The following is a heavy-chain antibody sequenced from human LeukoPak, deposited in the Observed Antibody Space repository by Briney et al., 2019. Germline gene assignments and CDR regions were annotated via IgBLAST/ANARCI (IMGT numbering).Heavy chain of an antibody. V-gene: IGHV4-39*07. CDR1: GGSITRSSYY. Sequence: PSETLSLTCTVSGGSITRSSYYWGWIRQPPGKGLQWIGSIYYNGSTYYNPSLKLRLTISLDTSKPQFYLKLTSVTAEDTAVYYCARDLLCQEFWCGYSSVGGFGYWGQGTLVAVSS. CDR3: ARDLLCQEFWCGYSSVGGFGY. D-gene: IGHD3-3*01. CDR2: IYYNGST. J-gene: IGHJ4*02.